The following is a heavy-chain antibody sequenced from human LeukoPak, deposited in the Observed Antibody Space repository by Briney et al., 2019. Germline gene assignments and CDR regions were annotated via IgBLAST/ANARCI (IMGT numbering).Heavy chain of an antibody. CDR3: ARERKSNYYMDV. Sequence: GGSLRLSCAASGFTFSSYAMSWVRQAPGKGLEWVSGISGSGGSTYYADSVKGRFTISRDNAKNSLYLQMNSLRVDDTAVYYCARERKSNYYMDVWGKGTTVTVSS. J-gene: IGHJ6*03. CDR2: ISGSGGST. CDR1: GFTFSSYA. V-gene: IGHV3-23*01.